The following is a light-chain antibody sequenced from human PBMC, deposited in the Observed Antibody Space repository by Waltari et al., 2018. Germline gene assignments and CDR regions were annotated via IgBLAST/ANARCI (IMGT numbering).Light chain of an antibody. CDR2: DVS. V-gene: IGLV2-14*01. CDR3: SSYTSSSTFVV. CDR1: SSDVGGYNY. J-gene: IGLJ2*01. Sequence: QSALTQPASVSGSPGQSLTISCTGTSSDVGGYNYVSWYQQHPGKAPKLMIYDVSKRPSGVSNRFSGSKSGNTASLTISGLQAEDEADYYCSSYTSSSTFVVFGGGTKLTVL.